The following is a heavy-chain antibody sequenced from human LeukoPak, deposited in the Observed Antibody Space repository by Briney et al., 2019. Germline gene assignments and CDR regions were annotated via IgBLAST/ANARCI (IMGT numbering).Heavy chain of an antibody. Sequence: SETLSLTCTVSGGSTSSYYWSWIRQPPGKGLEWIGYIYYSGSTNYNPSLKSRVTISVDTSKNQFSLKLSSVTAADTAVYYCARDRVAGTGNWFDPWGQGTLVTVSS. J-gene: IGHJ5*02. CDR3: ARDRVAGTGNWFDP. V-gene: IGHV4-59*01. CDR2: IYYSGST. CDR1: GGSTSSYY. D-gene: IGHD6-19*01.